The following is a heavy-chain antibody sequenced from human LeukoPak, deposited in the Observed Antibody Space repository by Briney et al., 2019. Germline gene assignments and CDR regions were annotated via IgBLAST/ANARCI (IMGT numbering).Heavy chain of an antibody. J-gene: IGHJ4*02. CDR1: GLTVTNAW. Sequence: GGSLRLSCAASGLTVTNAWMNWVRQAPGKGLEWVAVISYDGSNKYYADSVKGRFTISRDNSKNTLYLQMNSLRAEDTAVYYCARDPAAGYSSSWYKGYFDYWGQGTLVTVSS. D-gene: IGHD6-13*01. CDR3: ARDPAAGYSSSWYKGYFDY. V-gene: IGHV3-30-3*01. CDR2: ISYDGSNK.